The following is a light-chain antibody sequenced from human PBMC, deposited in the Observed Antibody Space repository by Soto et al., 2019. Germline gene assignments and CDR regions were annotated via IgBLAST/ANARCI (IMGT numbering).Light chain of an antibody. Sequence: QLVLTQSPSASASLGASVKLTCTLSSGHSTYAIAWHQQQPEKGPRYLMKVNSDGSHSKGDGIPDRFSGSSSGAERYFTISSLQSEDEADYYCQTWGTGTVVFGGGTKLTVL. CDR3: QTWGTGTVV. V-gene: IGLV4-69*01. J-gene: IGLJ3*02. CDR2: VNSDGSH. CDR1: SGHSTYA.